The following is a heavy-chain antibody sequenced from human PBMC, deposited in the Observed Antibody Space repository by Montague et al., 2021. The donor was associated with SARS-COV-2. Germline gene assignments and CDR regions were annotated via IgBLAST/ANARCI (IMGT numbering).Heavy chain of an antibody. J-gene: IGHJ6*02. V-gene: IGHV2-70*11. CDR3: ARTYYDILTGRDYGMDV. D-gene: IGHD3-9*01. Sequence: VKPTQTLTLTCTFSGFSLSTSGMCVSWIRQPPGKALEWLARIDWDDDKYYSTSLKTRLTISKDTSKHQVVLTMTNMDPVDAATYYCARTYYDILTGRDYGMDVWGQGTTVTVSS. CDR2: IDWDDDK. CDR1: GFSLSTSGMC.